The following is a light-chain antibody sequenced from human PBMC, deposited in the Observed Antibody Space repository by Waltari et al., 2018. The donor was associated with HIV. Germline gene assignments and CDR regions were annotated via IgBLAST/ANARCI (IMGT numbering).Light chain of an antibody. CDR3: ACWDRSGDYIL. V-gene: IGLV3-19*01. CDR2: GKN. Sequence: SSELTQDPAVSVALGQTVKIACLGDSLRKYYASWSRIRPGQAPKLLVYGKNSRPSGLPDRFSASSSGNRAFLTITGARAEDEADYYCACWDRSGDYILFGGGTSLTGL. CDR1: SLRKYY. J-gene: IGLJ2*01.